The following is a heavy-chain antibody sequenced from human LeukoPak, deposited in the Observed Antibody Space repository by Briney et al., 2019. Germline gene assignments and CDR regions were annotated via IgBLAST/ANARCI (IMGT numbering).Heavy chain of an antibody. CDR2: IKQDGSQK. D-gene: IGHD3-22*01. CDR1: GFSFSMYW. Sequence: PGGSLRLSCDVSGFSFSMYWMAWVRQAPGKGLEWVANIKQDGSQKYYVDSVRGRFTISRDNAKKSLYLQMNRLRGEDTAVYYCALDNYYDSSGYDYAGASLNYGMDLWGQGTTVTVSS. V-gene: IGHV3-7*01. CDR3: ALDNYYDSSGYDYAGASLNYGMDL. J-gene: IGHJ6*02.